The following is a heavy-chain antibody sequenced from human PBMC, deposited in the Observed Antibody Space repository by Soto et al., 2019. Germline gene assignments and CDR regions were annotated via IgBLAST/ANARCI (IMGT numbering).Heavy chain of an antibody. D-gene: IGHD5-18*01. CDR1: GGSISSSSYY. J-gene: IGHJ6*03. V-gene: IGHV4-39*01. CDR3: ASPSIKSGYSYGQYYYYYYMDV. Sequence: SETLSLTCTVSGGSISSSSYYWGWIRQPPGKGLEWIGSIYYSGSTYYNPSLKSRVTISVDTSKNQFSLKLSSVTAADTAVYYCASPSIKSGYSYGQYYYYYYMDVWGKGTTVTVSS. CDR2: IYYSGST.